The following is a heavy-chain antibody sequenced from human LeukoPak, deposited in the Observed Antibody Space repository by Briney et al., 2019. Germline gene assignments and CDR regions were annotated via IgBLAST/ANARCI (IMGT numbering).Heavy chain of an antibody. Sequence: GRSLRLSCAASGFSFRDFAVHWVRQASGKGLEWVAGVSWDSGSIGYADSVRGRFTISRDNAKNSLYLQMNSLRAEDTAVYYCAELGITMIGGVWGKGTTVTISS. CDR2: VSWDSGSI. V-gene: IGHV3-9*01. D-gene: IGHD3-10*02. J-gene: IGHJ6*04. CDR1: GFSFRDFA. CDR3: AELGITMIGGV.